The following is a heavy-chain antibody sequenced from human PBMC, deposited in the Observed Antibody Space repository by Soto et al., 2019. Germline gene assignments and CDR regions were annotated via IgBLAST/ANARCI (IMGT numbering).Heavy chain of an antibody. V-gene: IGHV4-39*01. J-gene: IGHJ5*02. CDR2: AYYSGNT. CDR3: TKVSSGWFDP. D-gene: IGHD2-8*01. CDR1: GGSISSSGFS. Sequence: ETLSLTCTVSGGSISSSGFSRGWVRQPPGKGLEWIGCAYYSGNTYYNPSLKSRVTISVDTSGNQFSLRLNSVTAADTAVYYCTKVSSGWFDPWGQGTLVTVSS.